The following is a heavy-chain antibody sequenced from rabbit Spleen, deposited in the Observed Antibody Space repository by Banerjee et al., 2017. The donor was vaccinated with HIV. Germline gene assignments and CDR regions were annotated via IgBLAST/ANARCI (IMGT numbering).Heavy chain of an antibody. V-gene: IGHV1S43*01. CDR1: GFPFSEKAV. CDR2: IDPIFGTT. J-gene: IGHJ3*01. D-gene: IGHD7-1*01. CDR3: ARAGYRAYDYYKL. Sequence: QSLEESGGGLVKPGGTLTLTCKASGFPFSEKAVMCWVRQGPGKGLEWIGYIDPIFGTTNYATWVNGRFSISRENTQNTLYLQLNSLTVADMATYFCARAGYRAYDYYKLWGQGTLVTVS.